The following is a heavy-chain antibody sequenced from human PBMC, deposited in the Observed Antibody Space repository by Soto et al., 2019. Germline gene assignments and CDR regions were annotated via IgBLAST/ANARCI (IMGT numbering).Heavy chain of an antibody. J-gene: IGHJ3*02. D-gene: IGHD2-15*01. CDR2: IYYSGST. V-gene: IGHV4-39*07. CDR3: ARAAHPSDYCSGGSCYSGAFDI. CDR1: GGSISSSSYY. Sequence: SETLSLTCSVSGGSISSSSYYWGWIRQPPGKGLEWIGSIYYSGSTYYNPSLKSRVTISVDTSKNQFSLKLSSVTAADTAVYYCARAAHPSDYCSGGSCYSGAFDIWGQGTMVTVSS.